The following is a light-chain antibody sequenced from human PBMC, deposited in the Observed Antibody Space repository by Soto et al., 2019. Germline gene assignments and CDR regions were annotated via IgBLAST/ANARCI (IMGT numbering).Light chain of an antibody. CDR3: HQYNSYRT. Sequence: DIQMTRSPSTLSASVGDRVTITCRASQSISSWLAWYQQKPGKAPKLLIYKASSLESGVPSRFSGSGSGTEFTLTISSLQADDFATYYCHQYNSYRTFGQGTKVEIK. CDR2: KAS. J-gene: IGKJ1*01. CDR1: QSISSW. V-gene: IGKV1-5*03.